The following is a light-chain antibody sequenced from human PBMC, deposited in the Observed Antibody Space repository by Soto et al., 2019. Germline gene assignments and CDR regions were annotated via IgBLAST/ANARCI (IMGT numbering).Light chain of an antibody. Sequence: DIQLTQSPSVLSASVGDRVTITGRASQGISSYLAWYQQKPGKAPKLLIYAASTLQSGVPSRFSGSGSGTEFTLTISSLQPEDFATYYCQQLNSYPLFGPGTKVDIK. CDR3: QQLNSYPL. CDR1: QGISSY. V-gene: IGKV1-9*01. CDR2: AAS. J-gene: IGKJ3*01.